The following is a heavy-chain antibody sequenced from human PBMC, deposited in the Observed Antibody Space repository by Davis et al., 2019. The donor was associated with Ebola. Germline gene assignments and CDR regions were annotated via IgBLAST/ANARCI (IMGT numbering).Heavy chain of an antibody. J-gene: IGHJ6*02. V-gene: IGHV4-34*01. CDR3: ASGGGFGGYGMDV. CDR2: INYSGST. CDR1: GGSFSGYY. D-gene: IGHD3-10*01. Sequence: MPSETLSPTCAVHGGSFSGYYWTWIRQPPGKGLEWNGEINYSGSTNYNPSLKSRVTISVDTSKNQFSLKLSSVTAADTAVYYCASGGGFGGYGMDVWGQGTTVTVSS.